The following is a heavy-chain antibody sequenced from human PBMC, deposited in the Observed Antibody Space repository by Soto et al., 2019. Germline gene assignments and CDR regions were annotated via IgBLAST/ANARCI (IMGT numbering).Heavy chain of an antibody. CDR2: ISYDGSNK. J-gene: IGHJ4*02. Sequence: QVQLVESGGGVVQPGRSLRLSCAASGFTFSSYGMHWVRQAPGKGLEWVAVISYDGSNKYYADSVKGRFTNSRDNSKNTLYLQMNRLRAEDTAVYYCAKSGDYWGQGTLVTVSS. V-gene: IGHV3-30*18. CDR3: AKSGDY. D-gene: IGHD1-1*01. CDR1: GFTFSSYG.